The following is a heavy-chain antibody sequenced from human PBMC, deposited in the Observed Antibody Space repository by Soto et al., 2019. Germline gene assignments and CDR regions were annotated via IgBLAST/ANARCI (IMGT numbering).Heavy chain of an antibody. J-gene: IGHJ6*02. V-gene: IGHV1-3*01. Sequence: ASVKVSCKASGYTFTSYTMHWVRQAPGQRLEWMGWINAGNGNTKYSQKFQGRVTISRDTFASTAYMELSSLRSEDTAVYYCARESVVVAAASYYCYGMDVWGQGTTVTVSS. CDR1: GYTFTSYT. CDR2: INAGNGNT. D-gene: IGHD2-15*01. CDR3: ARESVVVAAASYYCYGMDV.